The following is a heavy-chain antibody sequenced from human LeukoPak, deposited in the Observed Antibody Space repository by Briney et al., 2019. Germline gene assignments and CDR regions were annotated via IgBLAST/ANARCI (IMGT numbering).Heavy chain of an antibody. J-gene: IGHJ6*02. CDR2: IYYSGST. D-gene: IGHD6-19*01. V-gene: IGHV4-61*08. CDR1: GVSVNSGDSF. Sequence: PSETLSLTCTVSGVSVNSGDSFWRWIRQPPGKGLEWIGNIYYSGSTNYNPSLQSRVTVSIDTSKNQFSLKVRSVTPADTAVYYCARKLGIAVGDYYYYGLDVWGQGTTVTVSS. CDR3: ARKLGIAVGDYYYYGLDV.